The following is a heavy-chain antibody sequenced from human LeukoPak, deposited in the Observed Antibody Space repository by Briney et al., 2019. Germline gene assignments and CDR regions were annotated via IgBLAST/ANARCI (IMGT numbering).Heavy chain of an antibody. Sequence: GGSLRLSCAASGFTFSSYWMHWVRQAPGKGLVWVSRINSDGSSTSYADSVKGRFTISSENHKQTLYLQMNSLRVEDTAVYYCARPLSGWGYDSAFDIWGQGTMVTVSS. D-gene: IGHD3-9*01. V-gene: IGHV3-74*01. CDR2: INSDGSST. CDR1: GFTFSSYW. J-gene: IGHJ3*02. CDR3: ARPLSGWGYDSAFDI.